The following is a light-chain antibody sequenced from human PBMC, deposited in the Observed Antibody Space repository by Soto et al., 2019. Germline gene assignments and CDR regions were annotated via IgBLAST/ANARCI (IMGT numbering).Light chain of an antibody. CDR1: QSVSSS. Sequence: EIFLTQSPGILSLSPGERVTLSCGASQSVSSSFLAWYQQKPGQAPRLLFYGSSTRATGIRARFSGSGSGTEFTLTISSLQSEDFAVYYCQQYNNWPRTFGQGTKVDIK. V-gene: IGKV3-15*01. CDR3: QQYNNWPRT. J-gene: IGKJ1*01. CDR2: GSS.